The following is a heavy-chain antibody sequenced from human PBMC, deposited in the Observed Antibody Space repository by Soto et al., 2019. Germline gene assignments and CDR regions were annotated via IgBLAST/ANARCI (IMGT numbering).Heavy chain of an antibody. D-gene: IGHD5-18*01. CDR3: ARGGYSYGYGIDY. J-gene: IGHJ4*02. CDR2: IIPIFGTA. CDR1: GGTFSSYA. V-gene: IGHV1-69*13. Sequence: GASVKVSFKASGGTFSSYAISWVRQAPGQGLEWMGGIIPIFGTANYAQKFQGRVTITADESTSTAYMELSSLRSEDTAVYYCARGGYSYGYGIDYWGQGTLVTVSS.